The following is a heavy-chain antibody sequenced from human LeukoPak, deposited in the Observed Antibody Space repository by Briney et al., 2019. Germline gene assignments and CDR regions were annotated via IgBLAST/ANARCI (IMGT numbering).Heavy chain of an antibody. CDR2: INHSGST. CDR3: ARVIDERELHTYYFDY. Sequence: SETLSLTCAVYGGSFSGYYWSWIRQPPGKGLEWIGEINHSGSTNYNPSLKSRVTISVDTSKNQFSLKLSSVTAADTAVYYCARVIDERELHTYYFDYWGQGTLVTVSS. J-gene: IGHJ4*02. CDR1: GGSFSGYY. V-gene: IGHV4-34*01. D-gene: IGHD1-26*01.